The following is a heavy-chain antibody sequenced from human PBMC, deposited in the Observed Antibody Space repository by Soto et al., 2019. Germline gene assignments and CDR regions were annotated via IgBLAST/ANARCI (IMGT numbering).Heavy chain of an antibody. CDR2: IYYSGST. Sequence: SETLSLTCTVSGGSISSYYWSWIRQPPGKGLEWIGYIYYSGSTNYNPSLKSRVTISVDTSKNQFSLKLSSVTAADTAVYYCARGAYCSSTGCYFHGMDVWGQGTTVTVSS. J-gene: IGHJ6*02. D-gene: IGHD2-2*01. CDR1: GGSISSYY. V-gene: IGHV4-59*01. CDR3: ARGAYCSSTGCYFHGMDV.